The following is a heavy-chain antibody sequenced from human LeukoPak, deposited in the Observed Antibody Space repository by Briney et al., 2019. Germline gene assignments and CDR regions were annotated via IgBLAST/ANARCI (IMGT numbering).Heavy chain of an antibody. D-gene: IGHD3-22*01. Sequence: GGSLRLSCAASGFTFSSYEMNWVRQAPGKGLEWVSYISSSGSTIYYADSVKGRFTISRDNAKNSLYLQMNSLRAEDTALYYCAKDFGYYDSSGYFDYWGQGTLVTVSS. V-gene: IGHV3-48*03. CDR2: ISSSGSTI. J-gene: IGHJ4*02. CDR1: GFTFSSYE. CDR3: AKDFGYYDSSGYFDY.